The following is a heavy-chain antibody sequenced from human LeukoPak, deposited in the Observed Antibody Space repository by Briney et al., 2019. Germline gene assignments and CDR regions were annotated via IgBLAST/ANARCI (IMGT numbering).Heavy chain of an antibody. CDR2: IYSGGST. CDR3: AREGPVRGVPLYFDY. D-gene: IGHD3-10*02. J-gene: IGHJ4*02. CDR1: GFTFSSYA. Sequence: GGSLRLSCAASGFTFSSYAMSWVRQAPGKGLEWVSVIYSGGSTYYADSVKGRFTISRDNAKNSLYLQMNSLRAEDTAVYYCAREGPVRGVPLYFDYWGQGTLVTVSS. V-gene: IGHV3-66*01.